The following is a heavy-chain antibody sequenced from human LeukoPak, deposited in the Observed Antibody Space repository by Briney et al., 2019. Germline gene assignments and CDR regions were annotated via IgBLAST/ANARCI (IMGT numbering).Heavy chain of an antibody. CDR1: GYTFTSYD. CDR2: MNPNSGNT. V-gene: IGHV1-8*01. CDR3: ARVMVGATKGSYYFDY. D-gene: IGHD1-26*01. Sequence: ASVKVSCKASGYTFTSYDINWVRQATGQGLEWMGWMNPNSGNTGYAQKFQGRVTITRNTSISTAYMELSSLRSEDTAVYYCARVMVGATKGSYYFDYWGQGTLVTVSS. J-gene: IGHJ4*02.